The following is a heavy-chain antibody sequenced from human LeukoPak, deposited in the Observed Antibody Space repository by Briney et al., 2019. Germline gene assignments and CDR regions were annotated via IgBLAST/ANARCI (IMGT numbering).Heavy chain of an antibody. J-gene: IGHJ3*02. CDR1: GGSFSGYY. CDR2: INHSGST. Sequence: SETLSLTCAVYGGSFSGYYWSWIRQPPGKGLEWIGEINHSGSTNYNPSLKSRVTISVDTSKNQFSLKLSSVTAADTAVYYCARQRVRYYYDSSGYRAFDIWGQGTMVTVSS. D-gene: IGHD3-22*01. CDR3: ARQRVRYYYDSSGYRAFDI. V-gene: IGHV4-34*01.